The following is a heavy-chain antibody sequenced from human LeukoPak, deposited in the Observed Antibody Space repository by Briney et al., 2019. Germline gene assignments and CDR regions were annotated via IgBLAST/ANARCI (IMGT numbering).Heavy chain of an antibody. J-gene: IGHJ6*03. CDR1: GGSISSYY. Sequence: PSETLSLTCTVSGGSISSYYWSGLRQPAGKGLEWIGRIYTSGSTNYNPSLKSRVTMSVDTSKNQFSLKLSSVTAADTAVYYCARDRYDSSGYHLHMDVWGKGTTVTVSS. CDR3: ARDRYDSSGYHLHMDV. CDR2: IYTSGST. V-gene: IGHV4-4*07. D-gene: IGHD3-22*01.